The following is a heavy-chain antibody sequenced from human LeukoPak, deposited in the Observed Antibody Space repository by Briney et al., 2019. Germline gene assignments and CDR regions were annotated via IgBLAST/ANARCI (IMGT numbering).Heavy chain of an antibody. J-gene: IGHJ4*02. CDR1: GGSFNGYY. Sequence: SETLSLTCAVYGGSFNGYYWSWIRQPPGKGLEWIGEINHSGSTNYNPSLKSRVTISVDTSKNQFSLKLSSVTAADTAVYYCASSGFWSGYHLDYWGQGTLVTVSS. CDR2: INHSGST. D-gene: IGHD3-3*01. CDR3: ASSGFWSGYHLDY. V-gene: IGHV4-34*01.